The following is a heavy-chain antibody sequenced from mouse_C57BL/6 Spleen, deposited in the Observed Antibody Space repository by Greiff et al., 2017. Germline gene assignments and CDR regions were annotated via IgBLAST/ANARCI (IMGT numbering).Heavy chain of an antibody. CDR2: ISYDGSN. V-gene: IGHV3-6*01. CDR3: ARGMVEAWFAY. Sequence: EVQVVESGPGLVKPSQSLSLTCSVTGYSITSGYYWNWIRQFPGNKLEWMGYISYDGSNNYNPSLKNRISITRDTSKNQFCLKLNSVTTEDTATYYCARGMVEAWFAYWGQGTLVTVSA. J-gene: IGHJ3*01. D-gene: IGHD1-1*02. CDR1: GYSITSGYY.